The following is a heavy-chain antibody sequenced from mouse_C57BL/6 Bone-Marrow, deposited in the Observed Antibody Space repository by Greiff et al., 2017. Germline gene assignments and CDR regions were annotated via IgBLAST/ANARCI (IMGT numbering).Heavy chain of an antibody. CDR3: TTIYYGNYWFAY. J-gene: IGHJ3*01. D-gene: IGHD2-1*01. V-gene: IGHV14-4*01. CDR1: GFNIKDDY. Sequence: EVQLQQSGAELVRPGASVKLSCTASGFNIKDDYMHWVKQRPEQGLEWIGWIDTENGDTEYASKFQGKATITADTSSNTAYLQLSSLTSEDTAVYYCTTIYYGNYWFAYWGQGTLVTVSA. CDR2: IDTENGDT.